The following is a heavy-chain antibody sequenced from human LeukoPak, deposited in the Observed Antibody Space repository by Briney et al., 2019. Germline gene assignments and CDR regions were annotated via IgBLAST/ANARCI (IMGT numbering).Heavy chain of an antibody. CDR3: AREWVVVPAASGSDAFDI. D-gene: IGHD2-2*01. V-gene: IGHV4-34*01. Sequence: HPSETLSLTCAVYGGSFSGYYWSWIRQPPGKGLEWIGEINHSGSTNYNPSLKSRVTISVDTSKNQFSLKLSSVTAADTAVYYCAREWVVVPAASGSDAFDIWGQGTMVTVSS. CDR1: GGSFSGYY. CDR2: INHSGST. J-gene: IGHJ3*02.